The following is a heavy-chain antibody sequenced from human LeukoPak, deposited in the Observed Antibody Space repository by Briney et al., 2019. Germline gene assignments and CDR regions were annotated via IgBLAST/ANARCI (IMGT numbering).Heavy chain of an antibody. V-gene: IGHV4-59*01. CDR2: IYYSGST. CDR1: GGSISSYY. D-gene: IGHD6-13*01. CDR3: ARSPKSIAAQPLLFDY. J-gene: IGHJ4*02. Sequence: SETLSLTCTVSGGSISSYYWSWIRQPPGKGLEWIGYIYYSGSTNYNPSLKSRVTISVDTSKNQFSLKLSSVTAADAAVYYCARSPKSIAAQPLLFDYWGQGTLVTASS.